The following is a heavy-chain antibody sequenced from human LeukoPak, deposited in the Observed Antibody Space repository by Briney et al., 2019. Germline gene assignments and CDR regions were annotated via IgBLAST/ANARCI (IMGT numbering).Heavy chain of an antibody. CDR1: GFTFSTYA. CDR2: ISGSGGST. D-gene: IGHD6-13*01. CDR3: ARHIAAAGTEAFDI. J-gene: IGHJ3*02. Sequence: PGGSLRLSCAASGFTFSTYAMSWVRQTPGKGLEWVSAISGSGGSTYYADSVKGRFTISRDNSKNTLYLQMNSLRAEDTAVYYCARHIAAAGTEAFDIWGQGTMVTVSS. V-gene: IGHV3-23*01.